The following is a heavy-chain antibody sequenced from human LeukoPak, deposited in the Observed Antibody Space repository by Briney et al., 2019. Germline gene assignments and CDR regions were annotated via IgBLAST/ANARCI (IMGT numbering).Heavy chain of an antibody. CDR1: GFAVSNKF. V-gene: IGHV3-53*01. CDR2: IHVGDVT. CDR3: AREDNGGATDDGFDV. D-gene: IGHD3-16*01. J-gene: IGHJ3*01. Sequence: PGGSLRLSCAASGFAVSNKFMYWVRQAPGKGLEWVSVIHVGDVTHYADSVKGRFTTSRDSSKNTVYLQMESLRVEDTAVYYCAREDNGGATDDGFDVWGHGTVVTVSS.